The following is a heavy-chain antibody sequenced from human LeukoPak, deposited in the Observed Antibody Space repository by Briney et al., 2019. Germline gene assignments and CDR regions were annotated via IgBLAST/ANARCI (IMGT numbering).Heavy chain of an antibody. CDR3: ARGPETGSFDY. Sequence: ASVKVSCKASGYSFFGYYIHWVRQAPGQGLEWMGIINPSGGSTTYAQKFQDRVTMTRDMSTSTVYMELSSLRSQDTAVYYCARGPETGSFDYWGQGTLVTVSS. D-gene: IGHD1-26*01. CDR2: INPSGGST. CDR1: GYSFFGYY. V-gene: IGHV1-46*01. J-gene: IGHJ4*02.